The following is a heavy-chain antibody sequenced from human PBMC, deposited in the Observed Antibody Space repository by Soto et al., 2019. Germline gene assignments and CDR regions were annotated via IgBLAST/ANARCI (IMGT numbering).Heavy chain of an antibody. D-gene: IGHD3-3*01. CDR1: GFTFSSYA. J-gene: IGHJ6*02. V-gene: IGHV3-30-3*01. Sequence: GSLRLSCAASGFTFSSYAMHWVRQAPGKGLEWVAVISYDGSNKYYADSVKGRFTISRDNSKNTLYLQMNSLRAEDTAVYYCARDPDYDFWSGSGGMDVWGQGTTVTVSS. CDR3: ARDPDYDFWSGSGGMDV. CDR2: ISYDGSNK.